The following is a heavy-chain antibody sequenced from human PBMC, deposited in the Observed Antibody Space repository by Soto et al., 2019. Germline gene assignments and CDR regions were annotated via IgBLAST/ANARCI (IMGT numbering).Heavy chain of an antibody. CDR1: GFIFSSYG. CDR3: AKSPSPRGSAAGTFDY. V-gene: IGHV3-30*18. J-gene: IGHJ4*01. Sequence: QLQLVESGGGVVQPGRSLRLSCASSGFIFSSYGMQWVRQAPGKGLERVALISYHGSDKYYADSVKGRFTISRDNSKNTLDLQMISLRVEDAAVYYCAKSPSPRGSAAGTFDYGGQGTLVTVSS. D-gene: IGHD6-13*01. CDR2: ISYHGSDK.